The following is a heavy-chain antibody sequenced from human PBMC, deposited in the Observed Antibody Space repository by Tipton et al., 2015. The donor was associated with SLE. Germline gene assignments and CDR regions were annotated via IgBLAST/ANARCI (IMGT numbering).Heavy chain of an antibody. J-gene: IGHJ3*01. V-gene: IGHV1-18*01. CDR3: ARTSPPGGDLYGAVLGQANRLKRGAFDV. D-gene: IGHD3-16*01. Sequence: QSGAEVKKPGASVKVSCKASGYTFTTYGISWVRQAPGQGLEWMGWISVYNGNTNYAQKLQGRVTMTTDTSTSTAYMELRSLRSDDTAVYYCARTSPPGGDLYGAVLGQANRLKRGAFDVWDHGKMVTVSS. CDR1: GYTFTTYG. CDR2: ISVYNGNT.